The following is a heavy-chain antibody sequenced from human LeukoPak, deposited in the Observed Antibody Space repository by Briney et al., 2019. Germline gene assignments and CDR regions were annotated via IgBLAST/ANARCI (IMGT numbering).Heavy chain of an antibody. CDR1: GFTFSTYV. J-gene: IGHJ4*02. D-gene: IGHD6-19*01. V-gene: IGHV3-23*01. Sequence: HPGGSLRLSCADSGFTFSTYVMSWVGQAPRQGLGWISTISGGGSSTYYADSVKGRFTISRDNSKNTLYLQMNSLRAGDTAVYYCAKRESSGKYFDYWGQGTLVTVSS. CDR3: AKRESSGKYFDY. CDR2: ISGGGSST.